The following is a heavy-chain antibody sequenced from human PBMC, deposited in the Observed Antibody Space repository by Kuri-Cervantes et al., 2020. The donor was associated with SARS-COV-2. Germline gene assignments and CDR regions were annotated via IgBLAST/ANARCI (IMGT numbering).Heavy chain of an antibody. CDR1: GFTFSSYS. Sequence: GGSLRLSCAASGFTFSSYSMNWVRQAPGEGLEWVSYISSCSSTIYYADSVKGRFTISRDNAKNSLYLQMNSLRAEDTAVYYCATRGWYYAFDIWGQGTMVTVSS. CDR3: ATRGWYYAFDI. CDR2: ISSCSSTI. D-gene: IGHD2-15*01. V-gene: IGHV3-48*01. J-gene: IGHJ3*02.